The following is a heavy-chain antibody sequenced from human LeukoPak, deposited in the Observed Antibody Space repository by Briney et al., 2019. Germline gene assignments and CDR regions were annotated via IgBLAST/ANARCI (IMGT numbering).Heavy chain of an antibody. D-gene: IGHD3-10*01. Sequence: GGSLRLSCAASGFTFSSYGMHWVRQAPGKGLEWVAVISYDGSNKYYADSVKGRFTISRDNSKNTLYLQMNSLRAEDTAVYYCARDPRKGYYGSGSYYYMDVWGKGTTVTISS. CDR2: ISYDGSNK. CDR3: ARDPRKGYYGSGSYYYMDV. CDR1: GFTFSSYG. J-gene: IGHJ6*03. V-gene: IGHV3-30*03.